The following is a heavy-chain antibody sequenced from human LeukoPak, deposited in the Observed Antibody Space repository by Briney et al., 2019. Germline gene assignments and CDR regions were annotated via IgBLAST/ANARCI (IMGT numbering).Heavy chain of an antibody. V-gene: IGHV4-59*01. Sequence: SETLSLTCTGSGLSINSYYWSWIRQPPGKRVEWLGFIYYSGSTNYNPSLKSRVTISVDTSRNQFSLKLNSVTAADTAVYYCARVVWVGVAYPTTDYWGQGTLVTVSS. D-gene: IGHD1-1*01. J-gene: IGHJ4*02. CDR3: ARVVWVGVAYPTTDY. CDR1: GLSINSYY. CDR2: IYYSGST.